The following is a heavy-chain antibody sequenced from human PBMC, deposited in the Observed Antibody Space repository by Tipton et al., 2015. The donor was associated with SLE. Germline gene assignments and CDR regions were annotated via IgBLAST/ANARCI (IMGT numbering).Heavy chain of an antibody. CDR3: ARDRVSGWFHFDY. V-gene: IGHV3-21*01. CDR1: GFTFNTYS. D-gene: IGHD6-19*01. CDR2: ISSSSTYV. Sequence: GSLRLSCAASGFTFNTYSMNWVRQAPGQGPEWVSSISSSSTYVLYADSVKGRFTISRDNAKNSLYLQMNSLRAEDTAVYYCARDRVSGWFHFDYWGQGTLVTVSS. J-gene: IGHJ4*02.